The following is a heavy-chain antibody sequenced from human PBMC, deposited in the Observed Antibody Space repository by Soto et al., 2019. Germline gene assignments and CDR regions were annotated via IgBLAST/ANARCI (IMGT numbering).Heavy chain of an antibody. CDR3: ARDLRYGSGSYYTHSYFDY. D-gene: IGHD3-10*01. Sequence: SETLSLTCTVSGGSISSGGYYWSWIRQHPGKGLEWIGYIYYSGSTYYNPSLKSRVTISVDTSKNQFSLKLSSVTAADTAVYYCARDLRYGSGSYYTHSYFDYWGQGTLVTSPQ. J-gene: IGHJ4*02. CDR1: GGSISSGGYY. V-gene: IGHV4-31*03. CDR2: IYYSGST.